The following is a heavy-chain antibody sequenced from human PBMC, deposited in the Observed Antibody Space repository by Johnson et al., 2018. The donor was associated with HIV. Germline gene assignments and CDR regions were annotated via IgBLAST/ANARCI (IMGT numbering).Heavy chain of an antibody. CDR1: GFTVSSNY. CDR3: ARDWNPLAVAGAQYAFDI. V-gene: IGHV3-23*04. Sequence: VQLVESGGGLVQPGGSLRLSCVASGFTVSSNYMSWVRQAPGKGLEWVSTISGSGGSTYYVDSVKGQFTISRDNAKNYLYLQINRLRAEDTALYYCARDWNPLAVAGAQYAFDIWGQGTMVTVSS. D-gene: IGHD6-19*01. CDR2: ISGSGGST. J-gene: IGHJ3*02.